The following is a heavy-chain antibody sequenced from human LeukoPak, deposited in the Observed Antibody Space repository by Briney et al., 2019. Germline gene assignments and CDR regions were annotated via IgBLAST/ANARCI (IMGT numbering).Heavy chain of an antibody. J-gene: IGHJ4*02. V-gene: IGHV6-1*01. CDR1: GDSVSSNSAA. D-gene: IGHD3-10*01. Sequence: SQTLSLTCAISGDSVSSNSAAWNWIRQSPSRGLEWLGRTYYRSKWYNDYAVSVKSRITINPDTSKNQFSLQLNSVTAADTAVYYCAISGGTMVRGVPTFLDYWGQGTLVTVSS. CDR3: AISGGTMVRGVPTFLDY. CDR2: TYYRSKWYN.